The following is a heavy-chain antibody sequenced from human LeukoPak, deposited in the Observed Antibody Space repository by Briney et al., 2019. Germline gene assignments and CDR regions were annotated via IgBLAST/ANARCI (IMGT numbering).Heavy chain of an antibody. CDR3: ARDKFPEWDYYDSSGYHDAFDI. J-gene: IGHJ3*02. D-gene: IGHD3-22*01. CDR2: IYTSGST. Sequence: PSETLSLTCTVSGGSISSYYWSWIRQPAGKGLEWIGRIYTSGSTNYNPSLKSRVTMSVDTSKNQFPLKLSSVTAADTAVYYCARDKFPEWDYYDSSGYHDAFDIWGQGTMVTVSS. CDR1: GGSISSYY. V-gene: IGHV4-4*07.